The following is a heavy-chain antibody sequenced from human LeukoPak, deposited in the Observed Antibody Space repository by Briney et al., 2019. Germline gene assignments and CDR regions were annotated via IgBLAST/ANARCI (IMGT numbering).Heavy chain of an antibody. CDR2: FDPEDGET. J-gene: IGHJ4*02. D-gene: IGHD3-10*01. V-gene: IGHV1-24*01. CDR3: ATEGKMVRGLYTDY. CDR1: GYTLTELS. Sequence: ASVKLSCKVSGYTLTELSMHWVRQAPGKGLERMGRFDPEDGETIYAQKFQGRVTMTADTSADTAYMVLSSLRSEDTAVYYCATEGKMVRGLYTDYWGQGTLVTVSS.